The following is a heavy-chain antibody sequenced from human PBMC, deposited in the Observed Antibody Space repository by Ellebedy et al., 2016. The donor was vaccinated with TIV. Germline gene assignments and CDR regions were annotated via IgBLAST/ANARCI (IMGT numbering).Heavy chain of an antibody. D-gene: IGHD1-26*01. Sequence: GGSLRLSRAASGFTFSNYAMDWVRQAPGKGLEWVAVISYNGGNKYYADSVKGRFTISRDSSKNTLDLQMNSLRAEDTAVYYCARGSNSGSYYDLDYWGQGSLVTVSS. CDR3: ARGSNSGSYYDLDY. J-gene: IGHJ4*02. V-gene: IGHV3-30-3*01. CDR2: ISYNGGNK. CDR1: GFTFSNYA.